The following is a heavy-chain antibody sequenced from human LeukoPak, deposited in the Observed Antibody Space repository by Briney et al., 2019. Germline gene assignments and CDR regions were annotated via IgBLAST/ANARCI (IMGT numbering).Heavy chain of an antibody. CDR1: GDSVSSISVA. CDR2: TYYRSKWYY. V-gene: IGHV6-1*01. Sequence: QTLSLTCAISGDSVSSISVAWNWIRQSPSRGLEWLGRTYYRSKWYYEYAVSVKGRINISPDTSKNQFSLQLTSVTPEDTAVYYCSLARSEYHYGMDVWGQGTTVTVSS. CDR3: SLARSEYHYGMDV. J-gene: IGHJ6*02.